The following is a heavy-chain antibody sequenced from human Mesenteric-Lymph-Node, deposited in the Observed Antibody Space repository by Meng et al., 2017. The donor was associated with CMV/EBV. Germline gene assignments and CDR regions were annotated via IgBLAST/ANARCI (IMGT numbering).Heavy chain of an antibody. Sequence: GGSLRLSCAASGFTFSTYSMNWVRQAPGKGLEWVSSISRSSSYIYYADSVKGRFTISRDNAKNTLYLQMNSLRAEDTAVYYCARDGLHGVVTAGYYYGLDAWGQGTTVTVSS. CDR1: GFTFSTYS. D-gene: IGHD3-3*01. CDR3: ARDGLHGVVTAGYYYGLDA. V-gene: IGHV3-21*04. J-gene: IGHJ6*02. CDR2: ISRSSSYI.